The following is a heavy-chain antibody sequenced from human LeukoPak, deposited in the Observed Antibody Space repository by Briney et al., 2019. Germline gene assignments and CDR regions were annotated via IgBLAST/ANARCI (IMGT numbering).Heavy chain of an antibody. J-gene: IGHJ4*02. CDR1: GGSISSSGYY. CDR3: ARHRGRYYDSGSYYYFDY. Sequence: PSETLSLTCNVSGGSISSSGYYWGWIRQPPGKGLEWVGSVYYTGSTFYNPSLKSRVTTSVDTSKNHFSLNLSSVTAADTAVYYCARHRGRYYDSGSYYYFDYWGQGTLVPASS. D-gene: IGHD3-10*01. V-gene: IGHV4-39*02. CDR2: VYYTGST.